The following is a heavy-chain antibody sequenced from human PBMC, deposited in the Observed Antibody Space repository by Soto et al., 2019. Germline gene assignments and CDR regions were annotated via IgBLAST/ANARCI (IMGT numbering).Heavy chain of an antibody. J-gene: IGHJ4*02. CDR1: GFSLSTSGVG. Sequence: SGPTLVNPTQTLTLTCTFSGFSLSTSGVGVGWIRQPPGKALEWLALIYWDDDKRYSPSLKSRLTITKDTSRNQVVLTMTNMDSVDTATYYCAHRLGGSWYNVFDYWGQGTLVTVSS. CDR3: AHRLGGSWYNVFDY. V-gene: IGHV2-5*02. D-gene: IGHD6-13*01. CDR2: IYWDDDK.